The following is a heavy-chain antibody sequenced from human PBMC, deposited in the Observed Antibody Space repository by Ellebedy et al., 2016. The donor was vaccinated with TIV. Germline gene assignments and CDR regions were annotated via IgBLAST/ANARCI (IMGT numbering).Heavy chain of an antibody. CDR2: ISANGGTT. Sequence: GESLKISCAASGFTFNNYWMTWVRQAPGKGLEWVSIISANGGTTCYADSVKGRFTISRDNSKNTLFLQMSSLRAEDTAVYFCARRSTDFAFDSWGQGTLVTVSS. CDR3: ARRSTDFAFDS. CDR1: GFTFNNYW. V-gene: IGHV3-23*01. D-gene: IGHD3/OR15-3a*01. J-gene: IGHJ4*02.